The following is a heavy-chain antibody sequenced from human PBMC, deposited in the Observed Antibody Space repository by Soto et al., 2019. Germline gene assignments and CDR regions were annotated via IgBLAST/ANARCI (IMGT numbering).Heavy chain of an antibody. Sequence: SETLSLTFAASGGSISSSNWWSGVRQPPGKGLEWIGEIYHSGSTNYNPSLKSRVTISVDKSKNQFSLKLSSVTAADTAVYYCARVLIDYYGSGSPLGMDVWGQGTTVT. CDR2: IYHSGST. CDR1: GGSISSSNW. J-gene: IGHJ6*02. V-gene: IGHV4-4*02. CDR3: ARVLIDYYGSGSPLGMDV. D-gene: IGHD3-10*01.